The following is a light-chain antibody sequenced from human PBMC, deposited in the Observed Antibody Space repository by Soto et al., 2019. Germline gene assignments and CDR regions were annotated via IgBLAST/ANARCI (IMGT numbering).Light chain of an antibody. J-gene: IGKJ2*01. CDR3: QQLNSYPYT. CDR1: QDINSY. CDR2: VAS. Sequence: DIQLTQSPSFLSASVGDRVTITCRASQDINSYLSWFQQKPGKAPKLLIYVASTLQSGVPSTFSGSGSGTEFTLTISSLQPEDFATYYCQQLNSYPYTFGQGTKLAIK. V-gene: IGKV1-9*01.